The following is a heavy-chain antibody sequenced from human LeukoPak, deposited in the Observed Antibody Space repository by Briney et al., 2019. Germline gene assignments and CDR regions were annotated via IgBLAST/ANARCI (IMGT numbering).Heavy chain of an antibody. J-gene: IGHJ6*02. CDR1: GFTFSSYS. CDR3: ARDRAVSSSWPRDYYGMDV. D-gene: IGHD6-13*01. V-gene: IGHV3-21*01. CDR2: ISSSSSYI. Sequence: GGSLRLSCAASGFTFSSYSMNWVRQAPGKGLEWVSSISSSSSYIYYADSVKGRFTISRDNAKNTLYLQMNSLRAEDTAVYYCARDRAVSSSWPRDYYGMDVWGQGTTVTVSS.